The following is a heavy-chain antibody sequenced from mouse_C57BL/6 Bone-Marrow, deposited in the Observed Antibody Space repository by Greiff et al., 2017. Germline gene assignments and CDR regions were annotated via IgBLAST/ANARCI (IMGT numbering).Heavy chain of an antibody. Sequence: EVQLVESGGGLVQPGGSLKLSCAASGFTFSDYYMYWVRQTPEKRLEWVAYISNGGGSTYYPDTVKGRFTISRDNAKNTLYLQMSRLKSEDTAMYYSARRPTTVVADYYAMDYWGQGTSVTVSS. CDR3: ARRPTTVVADYYAMDY. V-gene: IGHV5-12*01. J-gene: IGHJ4*01. D-gene: IGHD1-1*01. CDR2: ISNGGGST. CDR1: GFTFSDYY.